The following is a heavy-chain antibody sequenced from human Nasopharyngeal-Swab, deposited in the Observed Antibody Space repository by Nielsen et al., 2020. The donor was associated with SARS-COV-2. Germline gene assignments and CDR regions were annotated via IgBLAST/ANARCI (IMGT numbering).Heavy chain of an antibody. CDR1: GGSISSGGYY. Sequence: SETLSLTCTVSGGSISSGGYYWSWIRQHPGKGLEWIGYIYYSGSPYYNPSLKSRVTISVDTSKNQFSLKLSSVTAADTAVYYCARVLTRNLVVALVLDAFDIWGQGTMVTVSS. CDR3: ARVLTRNLVVALVLDAFDI. J-gene: IGHJ3*02. CDR2: IYYSGSP. V-gene: IGHV4-31*03. D-gene: IGHD2-15*01.